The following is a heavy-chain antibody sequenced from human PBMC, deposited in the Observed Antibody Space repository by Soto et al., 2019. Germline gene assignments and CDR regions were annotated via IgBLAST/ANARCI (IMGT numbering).Heavy chain of an antibody. V-gene: IGHV1-18*01. CDR2: ISAYNGNT. J-gene: IGHJ6*03. Sequence: AAGKVSCKASCYTFTTYGTSWVRQAPGQGLEWMGWISAYNGNTNYAQKLQGRVTMTTDTSTSTAYMELRSLRADDTAVYYCERKKTGQSFYYYYYMEVWGKGTTVTVSS. CDR1: CYTFTTYG. CDR3: ERKKTGQSFYYYYYMEV.